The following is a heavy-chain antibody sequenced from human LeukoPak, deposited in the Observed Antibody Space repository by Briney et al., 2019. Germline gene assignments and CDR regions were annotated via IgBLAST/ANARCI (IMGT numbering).Heavy chain of an antibody. J-gene: IGHJ4*02. D-gene: IGHD1-26*01. CDR3: ARGRQSGSYPDQYYFDY. CDR1: GFTFSSYA. Sequence: PGGSLRLSCAASGFTFSSYAMSWVRQAPGKGLEWVSAISGSGGSTYYADSVKGRFTISRDNSKNTLYLQMNSLRAEDTAVYYCARGRQSGSYPDQYYFDYWGQGTLVTVSS. V-gene: IGHV3-23*01. CDR2: ISGSGGST.